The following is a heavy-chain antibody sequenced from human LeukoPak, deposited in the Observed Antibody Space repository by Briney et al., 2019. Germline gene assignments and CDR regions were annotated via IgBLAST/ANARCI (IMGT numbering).Heavy chain of an antibody. CDR3: ATDLGLTMIRGVIVH. CDR2: IKSKGDGETT. D-gene: IGHD3-10*01. V-gene: IGHV3-15*01. J-gene: IGHJ4*02. CDR1: GFTFSNAL. Sequence: GGSLRLSCAASGFTFSNALMTWVRRAPGKGLEWVGRIKSKGDGETTDYAAPVKGRFTMSRDDSKATLYLQMNSLKAEDTAVYYCATDLGLTMIRGVIVHWGQGALDTVSS.